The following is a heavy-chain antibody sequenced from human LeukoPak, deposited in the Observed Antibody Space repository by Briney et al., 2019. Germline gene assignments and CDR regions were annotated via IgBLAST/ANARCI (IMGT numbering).Heavy chain of an antibody. CDR3: ARHRQRAFDI. D-gene: IGHD1-1*01. V-gene: IGHV4-59*08. CDR1: GGSISSYY. CDR2: IYYSGST. Sequence: KPSETLSLTCTVSGGSISSYYWSWIRQPPGKGLEWIGYIYYSGSTNYNPSLKSRVTISVDTSKNQFSLKLSSVTAADTAVYYCARHRQRAFDIWGQGTMVTVSP. J-gene: IGHJ3*02.